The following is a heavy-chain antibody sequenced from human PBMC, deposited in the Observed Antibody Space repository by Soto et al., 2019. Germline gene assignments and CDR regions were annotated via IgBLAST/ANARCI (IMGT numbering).Heavy chain of an antibody. Sequence: SETLSLTCTVSGGSISSYYWSWIRQPPGKGLEWIGYVYYTGSTKYNPSLKTRVTISIDASKNQFSLRLNSVTAADTAVYYCAAGGGLPRYYWGQGTLVTVS. V-gene: IGHV4-59*12. CDR2: VYYTGST. J-gene: IGHJ4*02. CDR1: GGSISSYY. D-gene: IGHD5-12*01. CDR3: AAGGGLPRYY.